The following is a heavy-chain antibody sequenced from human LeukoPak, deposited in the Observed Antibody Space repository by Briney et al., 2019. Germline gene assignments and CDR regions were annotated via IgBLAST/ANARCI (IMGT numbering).Heavy chain of an antibody. D-gene: IGHD4-17*01. CDR1: GFTVSSNY. CDR2: IGTGGET. Sequence: GGSLRLSCAASGFTVSSNYMSWVRQAPGQGLEWISVIGTGGETHYADSVRGRFTISRSNFKNTLYLQMNSLRAEDTAVYYCAKRVTVTTKYFDSWGQGTLVTVSS. V-gene: IGHV3-53*01. CDR3: AKRVTVTTKYFDS. J-gene: IGHJ4*02.